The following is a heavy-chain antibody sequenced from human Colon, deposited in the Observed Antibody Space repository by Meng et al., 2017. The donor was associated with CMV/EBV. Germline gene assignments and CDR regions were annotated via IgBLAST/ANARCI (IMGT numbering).Heavy chain of an antibody. CDR2: ISGNVKTF. J-gene: IGHJ4*02. CDR1: GFTFGRYA. D-gene: IGHD4-23*01. V-gene: IGHV3-11*01. Sequence: GESLKISCAASGFTFGRYAMGWVRQAPGKGLEWISYISGNVKTFYYAESVKGRFTISRDNAKNSLFLQMNSLRDEDTAVYYCARGYYGGNPTGFPVVDNWGQGTLVTVSS. CDR3: ARGYYGGNPTGFPVVDN.